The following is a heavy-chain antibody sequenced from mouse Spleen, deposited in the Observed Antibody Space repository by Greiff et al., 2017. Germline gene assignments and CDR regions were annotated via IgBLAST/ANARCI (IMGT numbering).Heavy chain of an antibody. CDR2: ISSGSSTI. J-gene: IGHJ4*01. Sequence: EVQGVESGGGLVKPGGSLKLSCAASGFTFSDYGMHWVRQAPEKGLEWVAYISSGSSTIYYADTVKGRFTISRDNAKNTLFLQMTSLRSEDTAMYYCARQTDYGSSYNAMDYWGQGTSVTVSS. V-gene: IGHV5-17*01. CDR3: ARQTDYGSSYNAMDY. CDR1: GFTFSDYG. D-gene: IGHD1-1*01.